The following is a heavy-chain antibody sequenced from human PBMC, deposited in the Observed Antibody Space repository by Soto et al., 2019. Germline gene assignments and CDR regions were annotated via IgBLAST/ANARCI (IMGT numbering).Heavy chain of an antibody. V-gene: IGHV3-7*01. CDR2: IKQDGSDK. D-gene: IGHD2-15*01. CDR3: ARYCSGGACYPTYYYYYIVF. J-gene: IGHJ6*03. Sequence: PGGSLRLSCAASGFTFSNYWMSWVGQAPGKGLEWVATIKQDGSDKYYVDSVKGGCTLSRDNAKNSLYLEMNSLRADDTAVYYCARYCSGGACYPTYYYYYIVFLGTGTTVTVSS. CDR1: GFTFSNYW.